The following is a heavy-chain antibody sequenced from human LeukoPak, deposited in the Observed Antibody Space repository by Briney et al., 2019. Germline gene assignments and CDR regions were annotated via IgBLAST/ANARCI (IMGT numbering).Heavy chain of an antibody. CDR3: ARDSYYYDSSGYYYGRGFTFDI. CDR1: GFTFSSYW. D-gene: IGHD3-22*01. J-gene: IGHJ3*02. V-gene: IGHV3-7*01. CDR2: IKQDGSEK. Sequence: PGGSLRLSCAASGFTFSSYWMSWVRQAPGKGLEWVANIKQDGSEKYYVDSVKGRFTISRDNAKNSLYLQMNSLRAEDTAVYYCARDSYYYDSSGYYYGRGFTFDIWGQGTMVTVSS.